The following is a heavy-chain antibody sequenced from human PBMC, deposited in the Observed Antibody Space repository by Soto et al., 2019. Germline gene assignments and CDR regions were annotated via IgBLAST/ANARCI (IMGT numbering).Heavy chain of an antibody. D-gene: IGHD6-19*01. J-gene: IGHJ4*02. Sequence: GGSLRLSCAASGFTFSSYGMHWVRQAPGKGLEWVAVISYDGSNKYYADSVKGRFTISRDNSKNTLYLQMNSLRAEDTAVYYCAKDSMAVAGGEPDYWGQGTLVTVSS. CDR1: GFTFSSYG. CDR3: AKDSMAVAGGEPDY. CDR2: ISYDGSNK. V-gene: IGHV3-30*18.